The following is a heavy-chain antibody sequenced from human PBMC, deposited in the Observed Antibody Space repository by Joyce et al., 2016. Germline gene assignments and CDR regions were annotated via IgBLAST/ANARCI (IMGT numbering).Heavy chain of an antibody. Sequence: QVQLVQSGAEVKKPGASVKVSCKASGYTFTDYYMHWVRQAPGKGREWMGRINPNSGDTNYAQKFQGRVTVTRDTSISTVYMELTRLRSDDTAVYYCARESRAATRSEYFQHWGQGTPLTVSS. J-gene: IGHJ1*01. D-gene: IGHD2-15*01. CDR3: ARESRAATRSEYFQH. CDR2: INPNSGDT. V-gene: IGHV1-2*06. CDR1: GYTFTDYY.